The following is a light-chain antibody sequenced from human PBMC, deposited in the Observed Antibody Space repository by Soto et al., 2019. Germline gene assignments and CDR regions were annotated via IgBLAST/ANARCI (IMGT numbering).Light chain of an antibody. CDR1: SSDVGGYNY. V-gene: IGLV2-14*01. J-gene: IGLJ1*01. CDR2: EVS. Sequence: QSALTQPASVSGSPGQSMTISCTGTSSDVGGYNYVSWYQQHPGKAPKLMIYEVSNRPSGVSNRFSGSKSGNTASLTISGLQAEDEADYYCSSYTSSSIYVFGTGTKPTVL. CDR3: SSYTSSSIYV.